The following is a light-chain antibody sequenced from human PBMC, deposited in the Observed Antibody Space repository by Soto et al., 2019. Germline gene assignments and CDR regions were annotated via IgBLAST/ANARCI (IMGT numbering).Light chain of an antibody. CDR2: GAS. Sequence: EIVLTQSPATLSLSPGERATLSCTTSQSVGSFLAWYQQKPGQAPRLLIYGASNRATGIPARFTGSGSGTDFTLTISSLEHEDSAIYYCQQRSNWLAFGGGTKVEIK. J-gene: IGKJ4*01. CDR1: QSVGSF. CDR3: QQRSNWLA. V-gene: IGKV3-11*01.